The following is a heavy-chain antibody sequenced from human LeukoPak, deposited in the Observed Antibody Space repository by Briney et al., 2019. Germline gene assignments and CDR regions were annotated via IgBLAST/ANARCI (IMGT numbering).Heavy chain of an antibody. CDR3: ARVGYCSSTSCYERDYYYYGMDV. J-gene: IGHJ6*04. V-gene: IGHV3-11*06. Sequence: PGGSLRLSCAAFGFTFSDYYMSWIRQAPGKGLEWVSYISSSSSYTNYADSVKGRFTISRDNAKNSLYLQMNSLRAEDTAVYYCARVGYCSSTSCYERDYYYYGMDVWGKGTTVTVSS. CDR2: ISSSSSYT. CDR1: GFTFSDYY. D-gene: IGHD2-2*01.